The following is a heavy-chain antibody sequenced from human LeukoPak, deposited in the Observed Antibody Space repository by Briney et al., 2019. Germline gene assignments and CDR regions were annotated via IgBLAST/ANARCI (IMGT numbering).Heavy chain of an antibody. V-gene: IGHV4-4*02. CDR2: IYHSGST. Sequence: PSETLSLICAVSGGSISSSNWWSWVRQPPGKGLEWIGEIYHSGSTNYNPSLESRVSISVDKSKNLFSLKLNSVTAADTAVYYCARNANPTDAFDIWGQGTMVTVFS. CDR3: ARNANPTDAFDI. CDR1: GGSISSSNW. D-gene: IGHD2-2*01. J-gene: IGHJ3*02.